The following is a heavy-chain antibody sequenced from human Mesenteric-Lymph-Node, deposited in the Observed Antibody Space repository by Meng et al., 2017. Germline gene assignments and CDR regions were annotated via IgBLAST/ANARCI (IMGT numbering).Heavy chain of an antibody. CDR3: ARGGYSSGWYVDAFDI. V-gene: IGHV1-69*06. Sequence: SVKVSCKASGGTFNSYGFSWVRQAPGQGLEWMGGIIVIFGTVNYEQKFQGRVTITADKSTSTAYMELNNLRSEDTAVYYCARGGYSSGWYVDAFDIWGQGTMVTVSS. D-gene: IGHD6-19*01. CDR2: IIVIFGTV. J-gene: IGHJ3*02. CDR1: GGTFNSYG.